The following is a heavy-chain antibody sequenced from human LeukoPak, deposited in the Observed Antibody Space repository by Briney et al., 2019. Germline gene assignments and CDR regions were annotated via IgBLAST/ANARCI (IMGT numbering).Heavy chain of an antibody. CDR3: VRDFSLTRLERPFDY. CDR2: IKPDGTEK. J-gene: IGHJ4*02. CDR1: GFTFSSYW. V-gene: IGHV3-7*01. Sequence: GGSLRLSCAASGFTFSSYWMSWVRQAPGKGLEWVANIKPDGTEKYYGDSVKGRFTISRDIAKNSLYLQMTSLRVEDTAMYYCVRDFSLTRLERPFDYWGQGTLVTVSS. D-gene: IGHD1-1*01.